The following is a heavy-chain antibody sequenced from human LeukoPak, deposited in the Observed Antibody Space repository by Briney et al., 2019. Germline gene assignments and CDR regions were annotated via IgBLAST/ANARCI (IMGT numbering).Heavy chain of an antibody. D-gene: IGHD4-11*01. CDR1: GFTFSSYS. CDR3: ARGSRDDYSNPPFDH. V-gene: IGHV3-48*04. Sequence: GGSLRLSCAASGFTFSSYSMNWVRQAPGKGLEWVSYIRSSSNIIYYADSVKGRFTISRDNTKNSLYLQMNSLRAEDTAVYYCARGSRDDYSNPPFDHWGQGTLVTVSS. CDR2: IRSSSNII. J-gene: IGHJ4*02.